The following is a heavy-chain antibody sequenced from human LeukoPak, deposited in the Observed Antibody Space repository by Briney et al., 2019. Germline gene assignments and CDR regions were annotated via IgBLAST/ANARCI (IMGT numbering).Heavy chain of an antibody. CDR1: GYSFTSYW. Sequence: GESLKISCKGSGYSFTSYWIGWVRQMPGKGLEWMGIIYPGDSDTRYSPSFQGQVTISADKSISTAYLQWSSLKASDTAMYYCARSPRNYYYDSSGYYYAMDLDYWGQGTLVTVSS. CDR2: IYPGDSDT. J-gene: IGHJ4*02. D-gene: IGHD3-22*01. CDR3: ARSPRNYYYDSSGYYYAMDLDY. V-gene: IGHV5-51*01.